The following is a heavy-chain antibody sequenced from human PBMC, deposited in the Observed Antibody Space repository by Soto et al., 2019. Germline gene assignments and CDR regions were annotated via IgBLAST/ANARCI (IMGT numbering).Heavy chain of an antibody. CDR1: GFTFSSYD. CDR3: ARGRGGWFDP. J-gene: IGHJ5*02. Sequence: EVQLVESGGGLVQPGGSLRLSCAASGFTFSSYDMHWVRQATGKGLEWVSAIGTAGDTYYPGSVKGRFTISRENAKNSLYLQMISLRAEDTAVYYGARGRGGWFDPWGQGTLVTVSS. CDR2: IGTAGDT. V-gene: IGHV3-13*01.